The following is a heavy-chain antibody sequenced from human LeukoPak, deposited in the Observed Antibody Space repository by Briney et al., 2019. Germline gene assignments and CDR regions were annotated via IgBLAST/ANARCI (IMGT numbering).Heavy chain of an antibody. Sequence: PSETLSLTCAVYGGSFSGYYWSWIRQPPGKGLEWIGEINHSGSTNYNPSLKSRVTISVDTSKNQFSLKLSSVTAADTAVYYCARYVDQTYYYYYMDVWGKGTTVTVSS. CDR2: INHSGST. J-gene: IGHJ6*03. CDR1: GGSFSGYY. CDR3: ARYVDQTYYYYYMDV. D-gene: IGHD2-2*01. V-gene: IGHV4-34*01.